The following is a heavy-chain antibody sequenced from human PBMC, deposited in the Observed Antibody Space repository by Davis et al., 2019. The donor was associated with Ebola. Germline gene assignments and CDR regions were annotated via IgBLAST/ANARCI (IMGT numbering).Heavy chain of an antibody. D-gene: IGHD2-15*01. V-gene: IGHV3-23*01. CDR2: IGGGGGDT. J-gene: IGHJ6*02. CDR1: GFTFSTNT. CDR3: AKRPLGYCDGASCYSALDV. Sequence: GESLKISCAASGFTFSTNTMSWVRQAPGKGLEWVSTIGGGGGDTYYADSVKGRFTISRDNSKNTLYLQMNSLRAEDTAVYYCAKRPLGYCDGASCYSALDVWGQGTTVTVSS.